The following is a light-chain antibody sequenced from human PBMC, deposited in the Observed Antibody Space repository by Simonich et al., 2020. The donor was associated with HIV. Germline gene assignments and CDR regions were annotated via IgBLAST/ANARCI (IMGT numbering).Light chain of an antibody. CDR3: CSYAGSSPSVV. J-gene: IGLJ2*01. V-gene: IGLV2-23*01. CDR2: EGS. Sequence: QSALTQPASVSGSPGQSITISCTGTSSVVGSYNFVSWYQQHPGKAPKLMIYEGSKRPSGVSNRFSGAKSGNTASLTISGLEAEDEADYYCCSYAGSSPSVVFGGGTKLTVL. CDR1: SSVVGSYNF.